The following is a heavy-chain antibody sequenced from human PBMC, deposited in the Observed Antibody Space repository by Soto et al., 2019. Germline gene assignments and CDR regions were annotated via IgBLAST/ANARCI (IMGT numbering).Heavy chain of an antibody. Sequence: ASVKVSCKASGYTFTSYGISWVRQAPGQGLEWMGWISAYNGNTNYAQKLQGRVTMTTDTSTSTAYVELRSLRSDDTAVYYCARGWIQLWFDYYYGMDVWGQGTTVTVSS. CDR3: ARGWIQLWFDYYYGMDV. CDR2: ISAYNGNT. CDR1: GYTFTSYG. D-gene: IGHD5-18*01. V-gene: IGHV1-18*04. J-gene: IGHJ6*02.